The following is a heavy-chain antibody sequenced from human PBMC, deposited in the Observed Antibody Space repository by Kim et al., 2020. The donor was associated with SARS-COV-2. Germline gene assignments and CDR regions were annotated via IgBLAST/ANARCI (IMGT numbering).Heavy chain of an antibody. V-gene: IGHV3-48*02. J-gene: IGHJ6*02. CDR3: ARGTGSYTKYYYYGMDV. D-gene: IGHD2-2*02. Sequence: VKCRFTISRDNAKNSLYLQMNSLRDEDTAVYYCARGTGSYTKYYYYGMDVWGQGTTVTVSS.